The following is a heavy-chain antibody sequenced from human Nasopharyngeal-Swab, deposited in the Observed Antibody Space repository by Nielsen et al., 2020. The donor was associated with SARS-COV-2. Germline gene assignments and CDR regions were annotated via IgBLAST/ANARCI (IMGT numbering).Heavy chain of an antibody. CDR1: GFTFSSYG. CDR3: ARVSGDGYYDSSDLSYYYYGMDV. Sequence: GESLKISCAASGFTFSSYGMYWVRQAPGKGLECVSYITSSSRTIYYADSVKGRFTVSRDNAKNSLFLQMNSLRDEDTAVYHCARVSGDGYYDSSDLSYYYYGMDVWGQGTTVTVSS. D-gene: IGHD3-22*01. CDR2: ITSSSRTI. J-gene: IGHJ6*02. V-gene: IGHV3-48*02.